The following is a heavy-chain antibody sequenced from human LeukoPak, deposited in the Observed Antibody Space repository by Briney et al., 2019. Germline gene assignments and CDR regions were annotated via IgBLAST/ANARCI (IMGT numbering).Heavy chain of an antibody. D-gene: IGHD2-2*01. CDR2: IYSGGST. CDR3: ARDVSSTSSYDY. J-gene: IGHJ4*02. CDR1: GLTVSSNY. V-gene: IGHV3-53*01. Sequence: AGGSLRLSCAASGLTVSSNYMSWVRQAPGKGLEWVSVIYSGGSTYYADSVKGRFTISRDNSKNTLYLQMNSLRAEDTAVYYCARDVSSTSSYDYWGQGTLVTVSS.